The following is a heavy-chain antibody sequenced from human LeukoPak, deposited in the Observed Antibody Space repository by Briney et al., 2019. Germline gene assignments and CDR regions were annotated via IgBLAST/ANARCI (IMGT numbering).Heavy chain of an antibody. CDR1: GYTFTSYG. V-gene: IGHV1-18*01. CDR2: ISAYNGNT. CDR3: ARDYLAYCGGDCYSGYDY. Sequence: APVKVSCKASGYTFTSYGISWVRQAPGQGLEWMGWISAYNGNTNYAQKLQGRVTMTTDTSTSTAYMELRSLRSDDTAVYYCARDYLAYCGGDCYSGYDYWGQGTLVTVSS. D-gene: IGHD2-21*02. J-gene: IGHJ4*02.